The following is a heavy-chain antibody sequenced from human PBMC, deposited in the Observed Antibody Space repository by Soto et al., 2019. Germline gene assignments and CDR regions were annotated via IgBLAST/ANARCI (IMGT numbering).Heavy chain of an antibody. CDR3: VRSGTSSGRFSDY. D-gene: IGHD2-15*01. CDR1: GYTFTSYW. J-gene: IGHJ4*02. Sequence: PGESLKISCKGSGYTFTSYWIGWVRQRPGEGLEWMGVTYPSDSDIRYSPSFQGKVTISADKSITTAYLQWSSLKAADTAMYYCVRSGTSSGRFSDYWGQGTLVTVSS. V-gene: IGHV5-51*01. CDR2: TYPSDSDI.